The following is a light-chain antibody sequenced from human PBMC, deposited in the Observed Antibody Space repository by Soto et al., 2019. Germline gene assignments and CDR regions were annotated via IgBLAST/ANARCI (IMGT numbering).Light chain of an antibody. J-gene: IGKJ5*01. CDR1: QRVYSN. V-gene: IGKV3-15*01. CDR2: GAS. CDR3: QQYNNWPPIT. Sequence: MKKSPDTLSVNPGESATLSCRASQRVYSNLAWYQQRPGQAPRLLIYGASTRATGVPARFSGRGSGTEFTLTISSLQPEDFAVYYCQQYNNWPPITFGQGTRLEIK.